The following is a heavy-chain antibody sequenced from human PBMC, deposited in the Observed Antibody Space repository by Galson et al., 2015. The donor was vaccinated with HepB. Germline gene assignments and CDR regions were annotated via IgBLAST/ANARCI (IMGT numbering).Heavy chain of an antibody. D-gene: IGHD2-2*01. CDR3: ARNGAGQDIVVVPAATYYYGMDV. CDR2: ISSSSSTI. Sequence: SLRLSCAASGFTFSSYSMNWVRQAPGKGLEWVSYISSSSSTIYYADSVKGRFTISRDNAKNSLYLQMNSLRDEDTAVYYCARNGAGQDIVVVPAATYYYGMDVWGQGTTVTVSS. J-gene: IGHJ6*02. CDR1: GFTFSSYS. V-gene: IGHV3-48*02.